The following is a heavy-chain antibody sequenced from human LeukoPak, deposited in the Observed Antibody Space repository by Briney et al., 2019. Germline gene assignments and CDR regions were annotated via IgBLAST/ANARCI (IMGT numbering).Heavy chain of an antibody. D-gene: IGHD7-27*01. CDR1: GYTFTNHW. CDR3: AFGASNWDQFDY. CDR2: IYPAGSDT. J-gene: IGHJ4*02. V-gene: IGHV5-51*01. Sequence: GESLKISCKGSGYTFTNHWIAWVRQMPGKGLEWMGIIYPAGSDTRYSPSFQGQVTISADKSVRTAYLQWSSLKASDTAMYYCAFGASNWDQFDYWGQGTLVTVSS.